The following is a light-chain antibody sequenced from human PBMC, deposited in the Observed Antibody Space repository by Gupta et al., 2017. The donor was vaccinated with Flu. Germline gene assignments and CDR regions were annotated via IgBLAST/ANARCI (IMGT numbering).Light chain of an antibody. CDR2: RDN. J-gene: IGLJ3*02. V-gene: IGLV1-47*01. Sequence: RVTISCSGRYSNIGSNYVYWYQQLPGTAPRLLIYRDNERPSGVPDRFSGSKSGTSASLAISGPLAEDEADYYCAAWDDRLSGPVFGGGTRLTVL. CDR1: YSNIGSNY. CDR3: AAWDDRLSGPV.